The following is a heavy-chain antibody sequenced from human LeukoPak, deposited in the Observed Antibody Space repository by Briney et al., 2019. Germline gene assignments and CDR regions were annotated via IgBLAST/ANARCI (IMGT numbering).Heavy chain of an antibody. CDR3: ARSGVDTAMVFGY. J-gene: IGHJ4*02. V-gene: IGHV4-59*08. CDR1: GGSISSYY. CDR2: IYHSGST. D-gene: IGHD5-18*01. Sequence: PSETLSLTCTVSGGSISSYYWSWIRQPPGKGLEWIGSIYHSGSTYYNPSLKSRVTISVDTSKNQFSLKLSSVTAADTAVYYCARSGVDTAMVFGYWGQGTLVTVSS.